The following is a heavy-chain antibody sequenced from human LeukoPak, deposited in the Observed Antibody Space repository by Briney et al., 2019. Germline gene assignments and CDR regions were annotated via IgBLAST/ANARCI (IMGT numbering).Heavy chain of an antibody. V-gene: IGHV3-74*01. CDR1: GFTFRNYW. D-gene: IGHD3-10*01. Sequence: GGSLRLSCAASGFTFRNYWMHWVRQAPGKGLVWVSRIKTDGSSTDYADSVRGRFTISRDNAKNTLYLQMSSLRVEDTAVYYCGRGPGGYFGLDVWGKGTTVTDSS. J-gene: IGHJ6*04. CDR2: IKTDGSST. CDR3: GRGPGGYFGLDV.